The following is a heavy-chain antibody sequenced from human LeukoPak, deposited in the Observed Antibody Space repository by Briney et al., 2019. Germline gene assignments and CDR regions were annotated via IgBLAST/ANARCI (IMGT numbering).Heavy chain of an antibody. D-gene: IGHD3-16*02. J-gene: IGHJ4*02. V-gene: IGHV3-20*04. CDR2: INWNGGSK. CDR3: ARGRGLRLGELSLLFDY. CDR1: GFTFDDYG. Sequence: GGSLRLSCAASGFTFDDYGMSRVRQAPAKGREWVSGINWNGGSKGYADSVKGRFTISRDNAKNSLYLQMNSLRAEDTALYYCARGRGLRLGELSLLFDYWGQGTLVTVSS.